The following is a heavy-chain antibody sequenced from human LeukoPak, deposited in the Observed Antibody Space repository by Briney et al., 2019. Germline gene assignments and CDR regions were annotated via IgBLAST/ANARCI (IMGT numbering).Heavy chain of an antibody. Sequence: ASVKVSCKASGYTLTSYYMHWVRQAPGQGLEWMGIINPSGGSTSYAQKFQGRVTMTRDTSTSTVYMELSSLRSEDTAVYYCARDFRGSLWYSSSPGSYYFDYWGQGTLVTVSS. V-gene: IGHV1-46*01. J-gene: IGHJ4*02. D-gene: IGHD6-6*01. CDR2: INPSGGST. CDR3: ARDFRGSLWYSSSPGSYYFDY. CDR1: GYTLTSYY.